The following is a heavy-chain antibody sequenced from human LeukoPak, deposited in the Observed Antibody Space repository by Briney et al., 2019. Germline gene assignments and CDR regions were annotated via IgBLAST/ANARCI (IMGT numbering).Heavy chain of an antibody. CDR3: ARAPGIAAAGCDY. J-gene: IGHJ4*02. V-gene: IGHV1-69*04. CDR2: IIPILGIA. CDR1: GGTFSSYA. Sequence: ASVKVSCKASGGTFSSYAISWVRQAPGQGLEWMGRIIPILGIANYAQKFQGRVTITADKSTSTAYMELSSLRSEDTAAYYCARAPGIAAAGCDYWGQGTLVTVSS. D-gene: IGHD6-13*01.